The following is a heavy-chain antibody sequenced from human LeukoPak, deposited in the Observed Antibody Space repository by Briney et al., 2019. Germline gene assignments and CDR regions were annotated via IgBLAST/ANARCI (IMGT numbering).Heavy chain of an antibody. CDR3: ARLGSIAAAGTPDY. Sequence: GGSLRLSCAASGFTFSSYSMNWVRQAPGKGLEWVSSISSSSSYIYYADSVKGRFTISRDNAKNSLYLQVNSLRADDTAVYYCARLGSIAAAGTPDYWGQGTLVTVSS. CDR1: GFTFSSYS. J-gene: IGHJ4*02. V-gene: IGHV3-21*01. D-gene: IGHD6-13*01. CDR2: ISSSSSYI.